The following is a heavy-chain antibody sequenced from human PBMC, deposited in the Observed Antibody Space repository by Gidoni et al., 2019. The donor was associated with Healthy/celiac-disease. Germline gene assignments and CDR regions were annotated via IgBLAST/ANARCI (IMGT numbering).Heavy chain of an antibody. Sequence: ELPLLESGGGLVQPGGPLHPPVPASGFPFGRYSMNWVRQAPGKGLDWVSYISSSSSTIYYADSVKGRFTISRDNAKNSLYLQMNSLRAEDTAVYYCARESMDSGWDYYGMDVWGQGTTVTVSS. CDR3: ARESMDSGWDYYGMDV. CDR2: ISSSSSTI. J-gene: IGHJ6*02. V-gene: IGHV3-48*01. D-gene: IGHD6-19*01. CDR1: GFPFGRYS.